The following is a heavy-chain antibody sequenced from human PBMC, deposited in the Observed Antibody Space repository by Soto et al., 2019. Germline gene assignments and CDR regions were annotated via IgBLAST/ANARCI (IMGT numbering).Heavy chain of an antibody. CDR2: INAGNGNT. D-gene: IGHD3-22*01. Sequence: ASVKVSCKASGYTFSNYGIHWVRQAPGQRLEWMGLINAGNGNTKYSQKFQGRVTLTRDTSASTAYMELSSLRSEDTAVYYCARGGNSGYNALDYWGRGTLVTVSS. V-gene: IGHV1-3*01. J-gene: IGHJ4*02. CDR1: GYTFSNYG. CDR3: ARGGNSGYNALDY.